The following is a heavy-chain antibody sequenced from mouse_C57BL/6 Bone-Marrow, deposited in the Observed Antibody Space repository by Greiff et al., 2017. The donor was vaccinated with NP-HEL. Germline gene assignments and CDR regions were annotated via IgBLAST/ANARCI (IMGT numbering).Heavy chain of an antibody. V-gene: IGHV1-59*01. CDR1: GYTFTSYW. Sequence: VKLQESGAELVRPGTSVKLSCKASGYTFTSYWMHWVKQRPGQGLEWIGVIDPSDSYTNYNQKFKGKATLTVDTSSSTAYLQLSSLTSADSAVYYCEGSGLLQRVYYYAMDYWGQGTSVTVSA. CDR2: IDPSDSYT. J-gene: IGHJ4*01. D-gene: IGHD1-1*01. CDR3: EGSGLLQRVYYYAMDY.